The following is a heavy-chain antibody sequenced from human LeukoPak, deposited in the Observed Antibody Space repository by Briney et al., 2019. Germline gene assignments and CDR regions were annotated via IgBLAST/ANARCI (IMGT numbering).Heavy chain of an antibody. V-gene: IGHV3-23*01. D-gene: IGHD3-16*01. J-gene: IGHJ2*01. CDR2: ISGSGGST. CDR3: AKVYGCFDL. Sequence: AXSWVRQAPGKGLEWVSAISGSGGSTYYADSVKGRFTISRDNSKNTLYLQMNSLRAEDTAVYYCAKVYGCFDLWGRGTLVTVSS. CDR1: A.